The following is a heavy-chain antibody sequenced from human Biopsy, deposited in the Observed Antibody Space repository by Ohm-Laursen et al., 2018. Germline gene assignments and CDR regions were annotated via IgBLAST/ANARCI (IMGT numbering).Heavy chain of an antibody. CDR1: RDSISKYY. D-gene: IGHD3-10*01. CDR3: ARDRRGCHLNPTLVSGKNLDS. CDR2: IYYTGST. V-gene: IGHV4-59*01. Sequence: SDTLSLTCTVSRDSISKYYWTWIRQSPGKGLEWIGYIYYTGSTNYNPSVKSRVTISVDTSKNQFSLKLNSVTAADTAVYFCARDRRGCHLNPTLVSGKNLDSWGQGILVTVSS. J-gene: IGHJ4*02.